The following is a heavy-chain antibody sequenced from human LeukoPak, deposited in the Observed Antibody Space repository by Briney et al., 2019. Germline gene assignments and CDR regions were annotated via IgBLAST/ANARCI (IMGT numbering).Heavy chain of an antibody. V-gene: IGHV3-20*04. CDR1: GFTFDDYG. D-gene: IGHD6-13*01. CDR2: INWNGGST. CDR3: AKDIFTGIAAAGVIDY. J-gene: IGHJ4*02. Sequence: GGSLRLSCAASGFTFDDYGMSWVRQAPGKGLEWVSGINWNGGSTGYADSVKGRFTISRDNAKNSLYLQMNSLRAEDTALYYCAKDIFTGIAAAGVIDYWGQGTLVTVSS.